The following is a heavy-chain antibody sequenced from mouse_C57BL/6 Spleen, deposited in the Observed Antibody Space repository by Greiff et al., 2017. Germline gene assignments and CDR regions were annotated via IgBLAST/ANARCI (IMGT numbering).Heavy chain of an antibody. J-gene: IGHJ3*01. CDR1: GYAFSSSW. D-gene: IGHD1-1*01. V-gene: IGHV1-82*01. CDR3: ARPLYYGSSYGFAY. Sequence: VQRVESGPELVKPGASVKISCKASGYAFSSSWMNWVKQRPGKGLEWIGRIYPGDGDTNYNGKFKGKATLTADKSSSTAYMQLSSLTSEDSAVYFCARPLYYGSSYGFAYWGQGTLVTVSA. CDR2: IYPGDGDT.